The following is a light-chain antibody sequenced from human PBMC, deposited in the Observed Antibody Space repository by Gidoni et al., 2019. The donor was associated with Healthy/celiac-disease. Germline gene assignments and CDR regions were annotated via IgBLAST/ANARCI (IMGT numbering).Light chain of an antibody. CDR2: KAS. V-gene: IGKV1-5*03. Sequence: DIQMTQSPSTLSASVGDRVTITCRASQSISSWFAWYQQKPGKAPKLLIYKASSFASGVPSRFSRSASGTVFPLTISILHPDYFATYYCQQYNSYSFTFGQGTKLEIK. CDR3: QQYNSYSFT. CDR1: QSISSW. J-gene: IGKJ2*01.